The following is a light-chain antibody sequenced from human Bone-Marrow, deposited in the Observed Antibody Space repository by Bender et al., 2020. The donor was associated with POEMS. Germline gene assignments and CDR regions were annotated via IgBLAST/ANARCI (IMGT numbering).Light chain of an antibody. CDR3: SSYTSATTVV. CDR1: SSDIGAYSY. CDR2: EVT. V-gene: IGLV2-14*01. Sequence: QSALTQPASVSGSPGQSITISCTGTSSDIGAYSYVSWYQQHPGKAPKLIIYEVTNRPSGISFRFSGSKSGDTASLTISGLQAEDEAHYYCSSYTSATTVVFGGGTKVTVL. J-gene: IGLJ3*02.